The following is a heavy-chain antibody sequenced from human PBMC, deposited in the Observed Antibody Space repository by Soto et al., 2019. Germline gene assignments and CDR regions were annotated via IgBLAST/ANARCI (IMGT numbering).Heavy chain of an antibody. CDR3: ARDSGVVAATEHYYYYGMDV. CDR1: GFTFSSYV. D-gene: IGHD2-15*01. Sequence: PGGSLRLSCAASGFTFSSYVMHWVRQAPGKGLEWVAVIWYDGSNKYYADSVKGRFTISRDNSKNTLYLQMNSLRAEDTAVYYCARDSGVVAATEHYYYYGMDVWGQGTTVTVSS. J-gene: IGHJ6*02. V-gene: IGHV3-33*01. CDR2: IWYDGSNK.